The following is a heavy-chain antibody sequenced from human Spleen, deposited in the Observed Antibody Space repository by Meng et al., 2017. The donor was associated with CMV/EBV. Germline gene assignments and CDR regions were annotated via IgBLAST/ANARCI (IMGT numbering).Heavy chain of an antibody. V-gene: IGHV1-2*02. Sequence: ASVKVSCKASGYTFTGYYIHWVRQAPGQGLEWMGWINPNSGGTNYAQKFQGRVTLTRDTSINTAYMDLSRLRSDDTAVYFCARDANGWPPPKSYWGQGTLVTVSS. J-gene: IGHJ4*02. CDR1: GYTFTGYY. CDR2: INPNSGGT. D-gene: IGHD2-8*01. CDR3: ARDANGWPPPKSY.